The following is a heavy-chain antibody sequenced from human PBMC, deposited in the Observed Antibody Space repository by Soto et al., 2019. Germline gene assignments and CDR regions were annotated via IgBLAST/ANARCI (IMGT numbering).Heavy chain of an antibody. CDR1: GVSIDSSRYY. CDR3: ARPYESGGFYYGFDY. Sequence: QLQVQESGPGLVKPSETLSLTCTVSGVSIDSSRYYWGWIRQPPGKGLEWIGNIHYSGTTYYNSSLKSRVIISVNTSKNQFSLRLNSVTAADTAVYYCARPYESGGFYYGFDYWGQGTPVTVSS. CDR2: IHYSGTT. D-gene: IGHD3-22*01. V-gene: IGHV4-39*01. J-gene: IGHJ4*02.